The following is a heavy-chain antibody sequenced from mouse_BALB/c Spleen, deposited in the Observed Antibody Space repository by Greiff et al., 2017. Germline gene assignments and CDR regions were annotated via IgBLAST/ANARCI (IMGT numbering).Heavy chain of an antibody. CDR3: LLRLPYMDY. V-gene: IGHV1S127*01. CDR2: IDPSDSYT. D-gene: IGHD1-2*01. Sequence: QVQLQQPGAELVKPGASVKMSCKASGYTFTSYWMHWVKQRPGQGLEWIGVIDPSDSYTSYNQKFKGKATLTVDTSSSTAYMQLSSLTSEDSAVYYCLLRLPYMDYWGQGTSVTVSS. J-gene: IGHJ4*01. CDR1: GYTFTSYW.